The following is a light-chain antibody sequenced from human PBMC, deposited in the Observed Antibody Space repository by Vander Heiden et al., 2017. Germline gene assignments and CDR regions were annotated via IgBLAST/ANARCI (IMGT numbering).Light chain of an antibody. Sequence: DIVTTQSPLSLPVTPGEPASISCRSSQSLLHSNGYNYLDWYLQKPGQSPQLLIYLGSNRASGVPDRFSGSGSGTDFTLKISRVEAEDVGVYYCMQALQTPQLTFGGGTKVEIK. J-gene: IGKJ4*01. CDR2: LGS. CDR1: QSLLHSNGYNY. V-gene: IGKV2-28*01. CDR3: MQALQTPQLT.